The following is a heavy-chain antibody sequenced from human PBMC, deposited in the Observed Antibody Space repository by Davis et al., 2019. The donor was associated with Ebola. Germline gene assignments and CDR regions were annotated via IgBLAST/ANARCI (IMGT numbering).Heavy chain of an antibody. V-gene: IGHV4-31*03. CDR2: IYYSGST. Sequence: MPSETLSLTCTVSGGSISSGGYYWSWIRQHPGKGLEWIGYIYYSGSTYYNPSLKSRVTISVDTSKNQFSLKLSSVTAADTAVYYCARHVLIYYGMDVWGQGTTVTVSS. J-gene: IGHJ6*02. CDR3: ARHVLIYYGMDV. CDR1: GGSISSGGYY.